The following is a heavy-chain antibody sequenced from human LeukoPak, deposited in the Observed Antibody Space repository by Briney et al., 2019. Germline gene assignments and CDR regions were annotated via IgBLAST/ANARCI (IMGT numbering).Heavy chain of an antibody. CDR2: ISDSGGHT. V-gene: IGHV3-23*01. J-gene: IGHJ4*02. CDR1: GFTLSNYV. D-gene: IGHD3-16*01. Sequence: PGGSLRLSCAASGFTLSNYVINWVRQAPGKGLEWVSTISDSGGHTYYADSVKGRFTISRDNSNKMIFLQMDSLRVEDTAVYYCAKLWFGDLSRGQAKFDYWGQGTLVTVS. CDR3: AKLWFGDLSRGQAKFDY.